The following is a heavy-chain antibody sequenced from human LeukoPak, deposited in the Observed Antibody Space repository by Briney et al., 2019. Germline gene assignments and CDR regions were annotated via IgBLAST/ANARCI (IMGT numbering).Heavy chain of an antibody. CDR2: ISVSGVTR. V-gene: IGHV3-23*01. D-gene: IGHD2-21*01. Sequence: GGSLRLSCGSGFTFSGYAMTWVRQAPGKRLEWVSFISVSGVTRHYADFVEGRFAISRDTSKNTLYLQMNSLRTADTAIYYCALLGGESFASWGQGTLVTVSS. J-gene: IGHJ5*01. CDR1: GFTFSGYA. CDR3: ALLGGESFAS.